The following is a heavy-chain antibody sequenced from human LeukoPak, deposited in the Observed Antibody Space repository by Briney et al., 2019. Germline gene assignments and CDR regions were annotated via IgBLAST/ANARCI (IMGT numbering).Heavy chain of an antibody. CDR2: ISGTGGTI. D-gene: IGHD2-2*01. V-gene: IGHV3-48*01. J-gene: IGHJ6*03. CDR3: ARGEPAARKWCLYYLYG. CDR1: GFRITNYT. Sequence: GGSLRLSCAASGFRITNYTMNWVRQAPGKGLEWISYISGTGGTIYYADSVKGRFTISRDSAKNSLYLEMSSVRVEDTAVYYCARGEPAARKWCLYYLYGWGKGTTVTVSS.